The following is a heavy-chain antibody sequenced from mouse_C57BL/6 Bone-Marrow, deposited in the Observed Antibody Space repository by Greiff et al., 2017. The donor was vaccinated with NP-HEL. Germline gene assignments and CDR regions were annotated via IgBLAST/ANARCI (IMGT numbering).Heavy chain of an antibody. CDR2: IRSKSNNYAT. CDR1: GFSFNTYA. CDR3: VRALFYYSNYVGDAMDY. V-gene: IGHV10-1*01. D-gene: IGHD2-5*01. J-gene: IGHJ4*01. Sequence: VQLKESGGGLVQPKGSLKLSCAASGFSFNTYAMNWVRQAPGKGLEWVARIRSKSNNYATYYADSVKDRFTISRDDSESMLYLQMNNLKTEDTAMYYCVRALFYYSNYVGDAMDYWGQGTSVTVSS.